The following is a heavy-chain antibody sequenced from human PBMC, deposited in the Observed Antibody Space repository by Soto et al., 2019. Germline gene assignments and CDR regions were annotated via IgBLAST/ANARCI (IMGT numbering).Heavy chain of an antibody. J-gene: IGHJ4*02. CDR1: GFTFSTYP. Sequence: GGSLRLSCAASGFTFSTYPMSWVRQAPGKGLEWVSGISGSGISTYYTDSVKGRFTISRDNSKNILYLQMDSLRVDDTAVYFCAKDAVYKDGLWRMDQWGQGTQVTVSS. V-gene: IGHV3-23*01. CDR2: ISGSGIST. CDR3: AKDAVYKDGLWRMDQ. D-gene: IGHD2-21*01.